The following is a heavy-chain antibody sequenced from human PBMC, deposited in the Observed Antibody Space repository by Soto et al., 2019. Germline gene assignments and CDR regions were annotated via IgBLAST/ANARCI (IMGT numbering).Heavy chain of an antibody. CDR1: GFTFSSYA. D-gene: IGHD4-4*01. Sequence: QVQLVESGGGVVQPGRSLRLSCAASGFTFSSYAMHWVRQAPGKGLEWVAVISYDGSNKYYEDSVKGRFTISRDNSKITLYLQMNSLRAEDTAVYYCARDPQCLQFDYWGQGTLVTVSS. V-gene: IGHV3-30-3*01. CDR2: ISYDGSNK. J-gene: IGHJ4*02. CDR3: ARDPQCLQFDY.